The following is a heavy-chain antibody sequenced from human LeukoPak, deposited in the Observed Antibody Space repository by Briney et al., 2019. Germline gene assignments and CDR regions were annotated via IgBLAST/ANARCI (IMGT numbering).Heavy chain of an antibody. D-gene: IGHD3-9*01. CDR1: GGSISSYY. V-gene: IGHV4-59*12. J-gene: IGHJ5*02. Sequence: PSETLSLTCTVSGGSISSYYWSWIRQPPGKGLEWIGYIYYSGSTYYNPSLKSRVTISVDTSKNQFSLKLSSVTAADTAVYYCARDRLLRTRYFDRRGGANWFDPWGQGTLVTVSS. CDR3: ARDRLLRTRYFDRRGGANWFDP. CDR2: IYYSGST.